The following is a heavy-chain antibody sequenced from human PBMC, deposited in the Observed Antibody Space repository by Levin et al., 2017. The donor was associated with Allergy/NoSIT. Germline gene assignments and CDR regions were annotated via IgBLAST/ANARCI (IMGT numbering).Heavy chain of an antibody. CDR1: GGSFSGYY. V-gene: IGHV4-34*01. J-gene: IGHJ4*02. CDR3: ARGIVAGLFDY. CDR2: INHSGST. Sequence: SCAVYGGSFSGYYWSWIRQPPGKGLEWIGEINHSGSTNYNPSLKSRVTISVDTSKNQFSLKLSSVTAADTAVYYCARGIVAGLFDYWGQGTLVTVSS. D-gene: IGHD6-19*01.